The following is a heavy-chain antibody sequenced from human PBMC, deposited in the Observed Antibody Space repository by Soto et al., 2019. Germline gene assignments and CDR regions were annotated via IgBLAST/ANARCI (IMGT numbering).Heavy chain of an antibody. J-gene: IGHJ4*02. CDR2: INPNSGGT. CDR3: ARVYPLSTYYYDSSGYSALDY. CDR1: GYTFTGYY. V-gene: IGHV1-2*02. D-gene: IGHD3-22*01. Sequence: RASVKVSCKASGYTFTGYYMHWVRQAPGQGLEWMGWINPNSGGTNYAQKFQGRVTMTRDTSISTAYMELSRLRSDDTAVYYCARVYPLSTYYYDSSGYSALDYWGQGTLVTVSS.